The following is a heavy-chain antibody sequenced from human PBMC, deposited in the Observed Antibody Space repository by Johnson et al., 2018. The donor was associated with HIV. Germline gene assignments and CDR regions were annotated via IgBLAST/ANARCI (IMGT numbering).Heavy chain of an antibody. D-gene: IGHD4-17*01. Sequence: VQLVESGGGVVRPGGSLRLSCAASGFTFDDYGMSWVRQAPGKGLEWVSGINWNGGSTGYADSVKGRFTISRDNAKNSLYLQMNSLRAEDTAVYYCAREVAGDYGDSPGAFDIWGQGTMVTVSS. CDR1: GFTFDDYG. V-gene: IGHV3-20*04. CDR2: INWNGGST. J-gene: IGHJ3*02. CDR3: AREVAGDYGDSPGAFDI.